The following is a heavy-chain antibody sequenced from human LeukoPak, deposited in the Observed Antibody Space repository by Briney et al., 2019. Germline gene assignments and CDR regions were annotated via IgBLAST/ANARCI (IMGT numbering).Heavy chain of an antibody. V-gene: IGHV3-21*01. CDR1: GFTFSSYS. D-gene: IGHD2-15*01. Sequence: GGSLRLSCAASGFTFSSYSMIWVRQAPGKGLEWVSSISSSSSYIYYADAVKGRFTISRDNAKNSLYLQMNSLRAEDTAVYYCARGYCSGGSCYYYYYGMDVWGQGTTVTVSS. J-gene: IGHJ6*02. CDR3: ARGYCSGGSCYYYYYGMDV. CDR2: ISSSSSYI.